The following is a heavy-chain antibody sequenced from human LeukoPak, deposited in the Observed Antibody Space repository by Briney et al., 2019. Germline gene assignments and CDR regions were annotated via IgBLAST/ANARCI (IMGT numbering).Heavy chain of an antibody. CDR1: GFTFSSYG. D-gene: IGHD3-3*01. Sequence: GGPLRLSCAASGFTFSSYGMHWVRQAPGKGLEWVAFIRYDGSNKYYADSVKGRFTISRDNSKNTLYLQMNSLRAEDTAVYYCAKDQNTEWLFPYYMDVWGKGTTVTISS. J-gene: IGHJ6*03. CDR2: IRYDGSNK. V-gene: IGHV3-30*02. CDR3: AKDQNTEWLFPYYMDV.